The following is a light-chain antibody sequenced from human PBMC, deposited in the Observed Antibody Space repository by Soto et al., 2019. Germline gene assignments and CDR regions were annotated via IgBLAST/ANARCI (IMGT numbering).Light chain of an antibody. Sequence: QSALTQPPSASGSPGQSVTISCTGTSSDVGGFNYVSWYQHHPGKAPKLMIYEVSKRPSGVPDRFSGSKSGNTASLTVSGLQAEDEAAYYCSSYAGSNKGVFGGGTKLTVL. CDR1: SSDVGGFNY. J-gene: IGLJ2*01. CDR2: EVS. V-gene: IGLV2-8*01. CDR3: SSYAGSNKGV.